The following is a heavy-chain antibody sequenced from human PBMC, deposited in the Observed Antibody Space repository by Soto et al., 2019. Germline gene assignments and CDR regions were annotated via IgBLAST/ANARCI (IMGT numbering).Heavy chain of an antibody. CDR3: ARSGSGSYYDY. CDR1: GFTFSSYA. D-gene: IGHD3-10*01. V-gene: IGHV3-30-3*01. CDR2: ISYDGSNK. J-gene: IGHJ4*02. Sequence: GGSLRLSCAASGFTFSSYAMHWVRQAPGKGLEWVAVISYDGSNKYYADSVKGRFTISRDNSKNTLYLQMNSLRAEDTAVYYCARSGSGSYYDYWGQGTLVTVSS.